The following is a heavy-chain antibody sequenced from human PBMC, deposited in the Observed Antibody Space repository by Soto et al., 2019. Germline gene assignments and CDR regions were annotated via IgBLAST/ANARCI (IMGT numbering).Heavy chain of an antibody. CDR1: GGSISSSNW. D-gene: IGHD3-10*01. V-gene: IGHV4-4*02. CDR3: ASVGSDNYYYYGMDV. Sequence: PSETLSLTCAVSGGSISSSNWWSWVRQPPGKGLEWIGEIYHSGSTNYNPSLKSRVTISVDKSKNQFSLKLSSVTAADTAVYYCASVGSDNYYYYGMDVWGQGTTVTVSS. CDR2: IYHSGST. J-gene: IGHJ6*02.